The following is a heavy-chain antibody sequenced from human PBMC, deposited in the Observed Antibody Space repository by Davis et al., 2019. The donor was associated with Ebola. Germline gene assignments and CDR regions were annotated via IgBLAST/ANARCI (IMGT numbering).Heavy chain of an antibody. V-gene: IGHV3-66*02. CDR3: ARSSNYGYYYGMDV. CDR1: GFTFSSYS. J-gene: IGHJ6*02. D-gene: IGHD4-11*01. CDR2: IYSGGST. Sequence: GESLKISCAASGFTFSSYSMNWVRQAPGKGLEWVSVIYSGGSTYYADSVKGRFTISRHNSKNTLYLQMGSLRAEDMAVYYCARSSNYGYYYGMDVWGQGTTVTVSS.